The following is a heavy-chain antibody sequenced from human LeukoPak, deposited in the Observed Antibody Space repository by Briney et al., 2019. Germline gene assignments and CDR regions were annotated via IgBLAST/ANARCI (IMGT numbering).Heavy chain of an antibody. V-gene: IGHV3-23*01. CDR1: GFTFSSYA. Sequence: PGGSLRLSCVASGFTFSSYAMSWVRQAPGKGLEWVSTISDSGGTTYYADSVKGRFTISRDNSKNTLYLQMNSLRAEDTAVYYCAKDQYSSGWSEGYFDYWGQGTLVTVSS. D-gene: IGHD6-19*01. J-gene: IGHJ4*02. CDR3: AKDQYSSGWSEGYFDY. CDR2: ISDSGGTT.